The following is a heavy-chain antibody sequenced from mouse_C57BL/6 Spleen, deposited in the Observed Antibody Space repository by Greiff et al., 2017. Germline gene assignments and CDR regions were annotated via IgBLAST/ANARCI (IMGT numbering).Heavy chain of an antibody. CDR3: ARSGITTELYYAMDY. CDR1: GYTFTSYW. CDR2: IDPSDSYT. Sequence: QVQLQQPGAELVMPGASVKLSCKASGYTFTSYWMHWVKQRPGQGLEWIGEIDPSDSYTNYNQKFKGKSTLTVDKSSSTAYMQLSSLTSEDSAVYYCARSGITTELYYAMDYWGQGTSVTVSS. D-gene: IGHD1-1*01. J-gene: IGHJ4*01. V-gene: IGHV1-69*01.